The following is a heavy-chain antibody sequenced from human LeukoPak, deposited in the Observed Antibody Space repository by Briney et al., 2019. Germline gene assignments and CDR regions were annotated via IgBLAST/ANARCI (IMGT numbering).Heavy chain of an antibody. V-gene: IGHV1-46*01. J-gene: IGHJ4*02. CDR3: AREWQWLVLDY. CDR1: GYTFTSYY. D-gene: IGHD6-19*01. Sequence: ASVKVSCKASGYTFTSYYMHWVRQAPGQGLEWMGIINPSGGSTSYAQKFQGRVTMTRDMSTSTVYMELSSLRSEDTAVYYCAREWQWLVLDYWGQGTLVTVSS. CDR2: INPSGGST.